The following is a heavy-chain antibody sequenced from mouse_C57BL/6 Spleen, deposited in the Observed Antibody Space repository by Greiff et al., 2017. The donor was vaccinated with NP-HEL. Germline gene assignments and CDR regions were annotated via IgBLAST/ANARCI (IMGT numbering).Heavy chain of an antibody. V-gene: IGHV1-26*01. D-gene: IGHD2-4*01. CDR2: INPNNGGT. J-gene: IGHJ3*01. Sequence: EVQLQQSGPELVKPGASVKISCKASGYTFTDYYMNWVKQSHGKSLEWIGDINPNNGGTSYNQKFKGKATLTVDKSSSTAYMELRSLTSEDSAVYYCARSDDYDFAWFAYWGQGTLVTVSA. CDR3: ARSDDYDFAWFAY. CDR1: GYTFTDYY.